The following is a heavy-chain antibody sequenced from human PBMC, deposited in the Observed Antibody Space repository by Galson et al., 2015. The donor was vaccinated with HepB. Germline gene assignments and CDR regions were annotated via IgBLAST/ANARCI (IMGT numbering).Heavy chain of an antibody. CDR2: ISSSSHI. V-gene: IGHV3-48*03. J-gene: IGHJ4*02. Sequence: SSYEMNWVRQAPGKGLEWVSYISSSSHIYYADSVKGRFTISRDNAKNSLYLQMNSLRAEDTAVYYCARDSSGWYYFDYWGQGTPVTVSS. D-gene: IGHD6-19*01. CDR1: SSYE. CDR3: ARDSSGWYYFDY.